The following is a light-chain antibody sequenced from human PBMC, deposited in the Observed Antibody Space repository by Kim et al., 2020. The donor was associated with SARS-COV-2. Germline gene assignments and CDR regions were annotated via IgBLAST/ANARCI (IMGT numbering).Light chain of an antibody. Sequence: QSALTQPASVSGSPGQSITISCTGTRSDVGGYNYVSWYQQHPGKAPKLMIYDVSNRPSGVSNRFSGSKSGNTASLTISGLQAEDEADYYCSSYTSSRYVFGTGTKVTVL. J-gene: IGLJ1*01. CDR1: RSDVGGYNY. CDR3: SSYTSSRYV. V-gene: IGLV2-14*03. CDR2: DVS.